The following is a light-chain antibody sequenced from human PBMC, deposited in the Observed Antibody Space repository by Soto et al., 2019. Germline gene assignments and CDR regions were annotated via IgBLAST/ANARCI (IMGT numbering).Light chain of an antibody. CDR1: QSVNIN. J-gene: IGKJ5*01. Sequence: EIVLTQSPATLSLSPGERATLYCRASQSVNINLAWYQQKPGQAPRLLIYDASHRATGIPARFSGSGSGTDFTLTISSLEPEDFAVYYCQQRSKWPPDFGQGTRLEIK. V-gene: IGKV3-11*01. CDR2: DAS. CDR3: QQRSKWPPD.